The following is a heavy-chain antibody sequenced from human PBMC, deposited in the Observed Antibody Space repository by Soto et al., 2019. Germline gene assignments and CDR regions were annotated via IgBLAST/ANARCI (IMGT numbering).Heavy chain of an antibody. CDR2: FSLSGPA. CDR3: ARGMTPPGAPAWYYFDS. D-gene: IGHD2-8*02. V-gene: IGHV4-4*07. Sequence: SETRSRTCIVSGASITGSFFWSWIRQPAGKRLEGIGRFSLSGPAMFIPSLRRRVTMSSGVSEDQFSLRLTSVTAADTALYYCARGMTPPGAPAWYYFDSCRQRTLVTVSS. J-gene: IGHJ4*02. CDR1: GASITGSFF.